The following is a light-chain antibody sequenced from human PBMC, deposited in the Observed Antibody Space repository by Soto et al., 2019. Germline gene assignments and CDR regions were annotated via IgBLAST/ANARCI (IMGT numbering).Light chain of an antibody. CDR2: AAS. Sequence: AIRMTQSPSSFSASTGDIVTITCRASQGISSHLAWYQQKPGKAPKVLIYAASTLQSGVPSRLSGSGSVTDFTLTISGLQSEDFATYYCQQYSSYPQTFGLGTKLEI. V-gene: IGKV1-8*01. J-gene: IGKJ2*01. CDR3: QQYSSYPQT. CDR1: QGISSH.